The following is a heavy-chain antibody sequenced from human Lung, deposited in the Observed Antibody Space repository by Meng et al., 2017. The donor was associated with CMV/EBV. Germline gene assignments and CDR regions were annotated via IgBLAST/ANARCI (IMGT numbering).Heavy chain of an antibody. CDR3: ARDPIEYSSSVADS. J-gene: IGHJ4*02. CDR1: GFTFSNHY. D-gene: IGHD6-6*01. CDR2: IYSGGST. Sequence: GEXXKISCAASGFTFSNHYTSWVRQAPGKGLEWVSVIYSGGSTYYADSVKGRFTISRDNSKNTLYLQMNSLRAEDTAVYYCARDPIEYSSSVADSLGQGPLVTVSS. V-gene: IGHV3-66*02.